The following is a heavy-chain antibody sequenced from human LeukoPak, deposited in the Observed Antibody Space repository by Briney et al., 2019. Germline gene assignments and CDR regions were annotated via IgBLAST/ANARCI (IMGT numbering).Heavy chain of an antibody. CDR1: GGTFSSYA. CDR2: IIPIFGTA. CDR3: ARGRYYYGSGSYCYYYMDV. V-gene: IGHV1-69*05. Sequence: SVKVSCKASGGTFSSYAISWVRQAPGQGLEWMGGIIPIFGTANYAQKFQGRVTITTDESTSTAYMELSSLRSEDTAVYYCARGRYYYGSGSYCYYYMDVWGKGTTVTVSS. J-gene: IGHJ6*03. D-gene: IGHD3-10*01.